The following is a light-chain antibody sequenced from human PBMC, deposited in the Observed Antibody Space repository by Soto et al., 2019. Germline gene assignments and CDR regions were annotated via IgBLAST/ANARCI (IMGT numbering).Light chain of an antibody. V-gene: IGKV1-5*03. CDR1: QTISSW. CDR3: QHYTSYSEA. CDR2: KAS. Sequence: DIQMTQSPSTLSGSVGDRVTITCRASQTISSWLAWYQQKPGKAPKLLIYKASTLKSGVPSRFSGSVSGTECTLTISSLQHDDVATYYCQHYTSYSEAFGQGTKVQL. J-gene: IGKJ1*01.